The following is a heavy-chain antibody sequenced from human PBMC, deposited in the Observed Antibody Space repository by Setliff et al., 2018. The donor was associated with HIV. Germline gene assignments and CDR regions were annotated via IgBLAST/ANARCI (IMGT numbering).Heavy chain of an antibody. D-gene: IGHD6-19*01. V-gene: IGHV3-49*04. J-gene: IGHJ4*02. CDR3: TRGRYSSGWSDY. CDR1: GFTFGDYA. Sequence: GESLKISCTASGFTFGDYAMSWVRQAPGKGLEWVGFIRSKAYGGTTGYAASVKGRFTISRDDSKSIAYLQMNSLKTEDTAVYYCTRGRYSSGWSDYWGQGTLVTVSS. CDR2: IRSKAYGGTT.